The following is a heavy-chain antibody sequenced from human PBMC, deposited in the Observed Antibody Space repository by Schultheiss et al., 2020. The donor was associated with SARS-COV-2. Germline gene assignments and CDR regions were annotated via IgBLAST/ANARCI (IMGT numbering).Heavy chain of an antibody. V-gene: IGHV3-11*04. CDR3: ARGVDYYDSSGYFQGWFDP. CDR1: AFIFSDYY. D-gene: IGHD3-22*01. Sequence: GGSLRLSCAASAFIFSDYYMSWIRQAPGKGLEWVSHISSSGRTIYYADSVKGRFTISRDNAKNSLYLQMNSLRAEDTAVYYCARGVDYYDSSGYFQGWFDPWGQGTLVTVSS. CDR2: ISSSGRTI. J-gene: IGHJ5*02.